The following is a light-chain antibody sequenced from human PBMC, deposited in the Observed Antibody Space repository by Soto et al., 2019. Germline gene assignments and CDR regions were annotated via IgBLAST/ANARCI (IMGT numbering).Light chain of an antibody. CDR1: QSISNH. V-gene: IGKV1-39*01. J-gene: IGKJ5*01. Sequence: DIQMTQSPSSLSASVEDRVIITCRASQSISNHLNWYQKKQGKDPNIVIYTGSSLQSGVPSRFSGSGSGTDFTLTIHRLQPEDFATYDGQQEASFTITFGQGTRLEIK. CDR3: QQEASFTIT. CDR2: TGS.